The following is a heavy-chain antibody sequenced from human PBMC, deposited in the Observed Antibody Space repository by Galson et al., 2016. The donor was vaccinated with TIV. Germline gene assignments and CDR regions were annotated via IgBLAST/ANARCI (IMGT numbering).Heavy chain of an antibody. D-gene: IGHD3-3*01. J-gene: IGHJ4*02. CDR3: ARATPSVFGVVMTLDY. CDR1: GDSVSSDSAA. CDR2: TYHRSKWYN. Sequence: CAISGDSVSSDSAAWNWIRQSPSRGLEWLGRTYHRSKWYNDYAVAVKSRITITPDTSKNQFSLQLTSVTPEDTAVYYCARATPSVFGVVMTLDYWGQGTLVTVSS. V-gene: IGHV6-1*01.